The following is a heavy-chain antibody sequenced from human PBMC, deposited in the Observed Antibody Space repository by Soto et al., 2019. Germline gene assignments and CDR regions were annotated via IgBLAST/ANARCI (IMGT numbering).Heavy chain of an antibody. D-gene: IGHD3-10*01. Sequence: KVSCKASGFTFTSSAVQWVRQARGQRLEWIGWIVVGSGNTNYAEKFQERVTITRDMSTSTAYMKLSSLRSEDTAVYYWAAKSYGPHYPFDYWGQGTLVTVSS. V-gene: IGHV1-58*01. J-gene: IGHJ4*02. CDR1: GFTFTSSA. CDR2: IVVGSGNT. CDR3: AAKSYGPHYPFDY.